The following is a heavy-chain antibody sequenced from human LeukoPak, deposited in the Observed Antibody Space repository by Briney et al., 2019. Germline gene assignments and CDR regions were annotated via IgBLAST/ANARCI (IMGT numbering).Heavy chain of an antibody. CDR3: ARDIPNYDFWSGYYTVERAGGSDY. CDR1: GYTFTGYY. CDR2: ISAYNGNT. J-gene: IGHJ4*02. D-gene: IGHD3-3*01. V-gene: IGHV1-18*04. Sequence: ASVKVSCKASGYTFTGYYIHWVRQAPGQGLEWMGWISAYNGNTNYAQKLQGRVAMTTDTSTSTAYMELRSLRSDDTAVYYCARDIPNYDFWSGYYTVERAGGSDYWGQGTLVTVSS.